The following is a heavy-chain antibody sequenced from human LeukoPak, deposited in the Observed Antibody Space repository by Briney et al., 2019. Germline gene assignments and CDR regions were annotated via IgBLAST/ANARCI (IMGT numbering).Heavy chain of an antibody. V-gene: IGHV3-48*01. J-gene: IGHJ4*02. CDR2: ISSSSSTI. CDR1: GGSISSNS. Sequence: PSETLSLTCTVSGGSISSNSYYWGWIRQPPGKGLKWVSYISSSSSTIYYADSVKGRFTISRDNAKNSLYLQMNSLRAEDSAVYYCAKDSRRNSGSYLFDYWGLGTLVTVSS. CDR3: AKDSRRNSGSYLFDY. D-gene: IGHD1-26*01.